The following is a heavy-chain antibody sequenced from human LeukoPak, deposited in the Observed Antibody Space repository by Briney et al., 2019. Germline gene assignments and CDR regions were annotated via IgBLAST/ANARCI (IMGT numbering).Heavy chain of an antibody. CDR1: GFTFSSYG. CDR2: IRYDGSNK. CDR3: AKQKGCSGGRCYSFGFDY. V-gene: IGHV3-30*02. J-gene: IGHJ4*02. D-gene: IGHD2-15*01. Sequence: GGSLRLSCAASGFTFSSYGMHWVRQAPGKGLEWVAFIRYDGSNKYYADSVKGRFTISRDNSKNTLYLQMNSLRAEDTAVYYCAKQKGCSGGRCYSFGFDYWGQGTLVTVSP.